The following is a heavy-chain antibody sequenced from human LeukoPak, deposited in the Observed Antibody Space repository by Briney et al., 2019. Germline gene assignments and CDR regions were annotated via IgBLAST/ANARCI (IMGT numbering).Heavy chain of an antibody. Sequence: GASVKVSCKASGYTFTGYYMHWVRQAPGQGLEWMGWINPNSGGTNYAQKFQGRVTMTRDTSISTAYMELSRLRSDDTAVYYCARSHRGHSGNYSGLGYWGQGTLVTVSS. CDR3: ARSHRGHSGNYSGLGY. CDR1: GYTFTGYY. D-gene: IGHD1-26*01. V-gene: IGHV1-2*02. J-gene: IGHJ4*02. CDR2: INPNSGGT.